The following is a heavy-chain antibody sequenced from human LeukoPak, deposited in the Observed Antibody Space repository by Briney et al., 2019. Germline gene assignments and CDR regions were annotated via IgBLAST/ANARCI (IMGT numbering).Heavy chain of an antibody. CDR3: ARVRVVWDLDDAFDI. D-gene: IGHD1-26*01. J-gene: IGHJ3*02. V-gene: IGHV1-2*02. CDR1: GYTFTGYY. Sequence: ASVKVSCKASGYTFTGYYMHWVRQAPGQGLEWMGWINPNSGGTNYAQKLQGRVTMTRDTSISTAYMGLSRLGSDDTAVYYCARVRVVWDLDDAFDIWGQGTMVTVSS. CDR2: INPNSGGT.